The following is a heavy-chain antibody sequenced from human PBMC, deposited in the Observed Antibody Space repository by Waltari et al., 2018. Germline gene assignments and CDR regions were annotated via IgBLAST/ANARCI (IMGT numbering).Heavy chain of an antibody. Sequence: EVQLLESGGGLVQPGGSLRPSCAASGFTFSSYAMSWVRQAPGRGLEWGSAISGSGGSTYYADSVKGRFTISRDNSKNTLYLQMNSLRAEDTAVYYCAKVRRWSKIGVVTGPMDVWGQGTTVTVSS. CDR3: AKVRRWSKIGVVTGPMDV. D-gene: IGHD3-3*01. V-gene: IGHV3-23*01. CDR2: ISGSGGST. CDR1: GFTFSSYA. J-gene: IGHJ6*02.